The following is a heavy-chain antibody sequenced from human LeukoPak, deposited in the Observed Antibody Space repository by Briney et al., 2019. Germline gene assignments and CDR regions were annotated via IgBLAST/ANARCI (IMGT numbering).Heavy chain of an antibody. CDR2: IYYSGST. CDR1: GFTVSSNY. J-gene: IGHJ4*02. D-gene: IGHD1-26*01. CDR3: AKSGGYGLIDY. Sequence: GSLRLSCAASGFTVSSNYMSWVRQPPGKGLEWIGNIYYSGSTYYNASLQSRVTISIDTSKNQFSLRLKSVTAADTAMYYCAKSGGYGLIDYWGQGTLVTVSS. V-gene: IGHV4-59*04.